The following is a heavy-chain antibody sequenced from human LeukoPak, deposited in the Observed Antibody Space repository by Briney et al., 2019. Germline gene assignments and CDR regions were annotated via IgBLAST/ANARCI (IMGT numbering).Heavy chain of an antibody. CDR3: ARGGSGSYYSAIFDY. CDR1: GGTFSSYA. J-gene: IGHJ4*02. V-gene: IGHV1-69*01. Sequence: GSSVKVSCKASGGTFSSYAISWVRQAPGQGLEWMGGIIPIFGTANYAQKFQGRVTITADESTSTAYMELSSLRSEDTAVYYCARGGSGSYYSAIFDYWGQGTLVTVSS. D-gene: IGHD1-26*01. CDR2: IIPIFGTA.